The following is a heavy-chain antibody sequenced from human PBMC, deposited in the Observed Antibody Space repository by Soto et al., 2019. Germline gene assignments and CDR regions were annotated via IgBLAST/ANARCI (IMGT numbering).Heavy chain of an antibody. CDR2: ISYDGSNK. J-gene: IGHJ4*02. D-gene: IGHD1-26*01. CDR1: GFTFSSYA. V-gene: IGHV3-30-3*01. Sequence: GGSLRLSCAASGFTFSSYAMHWVRQAPGKELEWVAVISYDGSNKYYADSVKGRFTISRDNSKNTLYLQMNSLRAEDTAVYYSGTGQRSYKMRFDYWGQEPLVTVSS. CDR3: GTGQRSYKMRFDY.